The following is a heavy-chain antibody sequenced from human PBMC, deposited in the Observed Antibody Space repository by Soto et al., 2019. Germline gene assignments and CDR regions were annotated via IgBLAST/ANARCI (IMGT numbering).Heavy chain of an antibody. D-gene: IGHD2-2*01. CDR1: GGSISSYY. Sequence: SETLSLTCTVSGGSISSYYWSWIRQPPGKGLEWIGYIYYSGSTNYNPSLKSRVTISVDTSKNQFSLKLSSVTAADTAVYYCARQGTPPSEYCSSTSCSTNWFDPWGQGTLVTVSS. CDR2: IYYSGST. CDR3: ARQGTPPSEYCSSTSCSTNWFDP. J-gene: IGHJ5*02. V-gene: IGHV4-59*08.